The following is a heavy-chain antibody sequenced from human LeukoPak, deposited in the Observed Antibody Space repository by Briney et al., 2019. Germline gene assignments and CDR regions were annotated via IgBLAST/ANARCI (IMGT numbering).Heavy chain of an antibody. CDR3: AREAPGWSSGVYYFDY. D-gene: IGHD6-19*01. V-gene: IGHV3-53*01. Sequence: PGGSLRLSCAASGFTVSSNYMSWVRQAPGKGLEWVSVIDSGGSTYYADSVKGRFTISRDNSKNTLYLQMNSLRAEDTAVYYCAREAPGWSSGVYYFDYWGQGTLVTVSS. CDR1: GFTVSSNY. CDR2: IDSGGST. J-gene: IGHJ4*02.